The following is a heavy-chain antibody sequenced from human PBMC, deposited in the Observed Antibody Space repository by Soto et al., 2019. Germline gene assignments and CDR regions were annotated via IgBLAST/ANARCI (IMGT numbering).Heavy chain of an antibody. J-gene: IGHJ3*02. D-gene: IGHD1-7*01. V-gene: IGHV1-58*02. CDR3: AANKELKDAFDI. Sequence: PVKVSCKASGFTFTSSAMQWARQARGQRFEWIGWIVVGSGNTNYAQKFQERVTITRDMSTSTAYMELSSLRSEDTAVYYCAANKELKDAFDIWGQGTMVTVSS. CDR1: GFTFTSSA. CDR2: IVVGSGNT.